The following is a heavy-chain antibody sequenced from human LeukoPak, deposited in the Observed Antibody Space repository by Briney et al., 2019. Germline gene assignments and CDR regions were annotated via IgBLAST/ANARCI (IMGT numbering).Heavy chain of an antibody. Sequence: GASVKVSCKASGGTFSSYAISWVRQAPGQGLEWMGRIIPILGIANYAQKFQGRVTITADKSTSTAYMELSSLRSEDTAVYYCVRVPWGDSSGYCDYWGQGTLVTVSS. D-gene: IGHD3-22*01. CDR3: VRVPWGDSSGYCDY. V-gene: IGHV1-69*04. CDR2: IIPILGIA. J-gene: IGHJ4*02. CDR1: GGTFSSYA.